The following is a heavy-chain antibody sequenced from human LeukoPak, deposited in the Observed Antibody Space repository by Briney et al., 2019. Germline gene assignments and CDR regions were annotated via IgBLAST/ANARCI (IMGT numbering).Heavy chain of an antibody. CDR3: ARESGSYSPYFDY. V-gene: IGHV3-30*04. J-gene: IGHJ4*02. D-gene: IGHD1-26*01. CDR1: GFTFSSYA. Sequence: GGSLRLSCAASGFTFSSYAMHWVRQAPGEGLEWVAVISYDGSNKYYADSVKGRFTISRDNSKNTLYLQMNSLRAEDTAVYYCARESGSYSPYFDYWGQGTLVTVSS. CDR2: ISYDGSNK.